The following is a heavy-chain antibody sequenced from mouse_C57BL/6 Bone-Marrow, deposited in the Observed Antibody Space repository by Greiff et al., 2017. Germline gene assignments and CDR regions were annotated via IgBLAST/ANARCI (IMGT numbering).Heavy chain of an antibody. CDR1: GFTFSSYG. V-gene: IGHV5-6*01. J-gene: IGHJ1*03. CDR3: ARRLRWYFDV. D-gene: IGHD1-1*01. CDR2: ISSGGSYT. Sequence: DVQLVESGGDLVKPGGSLKLSCAASGFTFSSYGMSWVRQTPDKRLEWVATISSGGSYTYYPDSVKGRFTISRDNAKNTLYLQMSSLKSEDTAMYYCARRLRWYFDVWGTGTTVTVSS.